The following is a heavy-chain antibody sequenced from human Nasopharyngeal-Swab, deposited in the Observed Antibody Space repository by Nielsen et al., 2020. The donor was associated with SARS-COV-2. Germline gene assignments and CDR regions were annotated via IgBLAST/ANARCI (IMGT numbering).Heavy chain of an antibody. V-gene: IGHV3-21*04. CDR2: ISSSSSYI. J-gene: IGHJ4*02. CDR1: GFTFSSYS. D-gene: IGHD6-19*01. CDR3: ATDTQWLALFDY. Sequence: GGSLRLSCAASGFTFSSYSMNWVRQAPGKGLEWVSSISSSSSYIYYADSVKGRFTISRDNAKNSLYLQMNSLRAEDTAVYYCATDTQWLALFDYWGQGTLVTVSS.